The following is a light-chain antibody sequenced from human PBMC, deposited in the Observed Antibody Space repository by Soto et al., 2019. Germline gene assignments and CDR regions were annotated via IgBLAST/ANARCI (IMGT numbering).Light chain of an antibody. Sequence: DIVLTQSPGTLSLSPGESATLSCRASQRVSSGYLAWYQQKPGQAPRLLIYGASSRATGIPDKFSGSGSGTDFTLTISRLEPEDFAVYYCQQYGSSPCTFGQGTKVDIK. CDR2: GAS. CDR1: QRVSSGY. CDR3: QQYGSSPCT. V-gene: IGKV3-20*01. J-gene: IGKJ1*01.